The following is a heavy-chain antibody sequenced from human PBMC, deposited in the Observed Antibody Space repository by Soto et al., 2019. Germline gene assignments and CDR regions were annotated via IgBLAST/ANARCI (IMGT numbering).Heavy chain of an antibody. CDR1: GYSFITHG. Sequence: QVEMVQSGAEVKKPGASVNVSCKTSGYSFITHGISWVRQAPGQGLKWRGWINPYTGNTNYAQSLQGRVTMTTDRSTSTAYMELRRLTADDTALYYCARSPRISRSGDVWGKGTAVTVSS. J-gene: IGHJ6*04. V-gene: IGHV1-18*01. CDR2: INPYTGNT. CDR3: ARSPRISRSGDV. D-gene: IGHD4-17*01.